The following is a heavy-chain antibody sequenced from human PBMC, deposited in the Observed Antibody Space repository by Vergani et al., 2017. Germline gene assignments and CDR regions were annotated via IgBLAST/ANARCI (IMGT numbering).Heavy chain of an antibody. J-gene: IGHJ3*02. CDR1: GFTFSSYA. CDR2: IKSKTDGGTT. CDR3: TTDRPGVGASPNDAFDI. D-gene: IGHD1-26*01. V-gene: IGHV3-15*01. Sequence: EVQLLESGGGLVQPGGSLRLSCAASGFTFSSYAMSWVRQAPGKGLEWVGRIKSKTDGGTTDYAAPVKGRFTISRDDSKNTLYLQMNSLKTEDTAVYYCTTDRPGVGASPNDAFDIWGQGTMVTVSS.